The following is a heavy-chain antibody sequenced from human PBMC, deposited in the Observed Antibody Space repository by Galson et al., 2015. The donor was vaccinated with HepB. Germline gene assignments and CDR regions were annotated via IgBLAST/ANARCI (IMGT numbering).Heavy chain of an antibody. Sequence: SLRLSCAASGFTFSSYSMNWVRQAPGKGLEWVSSISSSSSYIYYADSVKGRFTISRDNSKNTLYLQMNSLRAEDTAVYYCAREGGYGSGSYSVWGYYYYYGMDVWGQGTTVTVSS. CDR3: AREGGYGSGSYSVWGYYYYYGMDV. CDR1: GFTFSSYS. CDR2: ISSSSSYI. D-gene: IGHD3-10*01. V-gene: IGHV3-21*01. J-gene: IGHJ6*02.